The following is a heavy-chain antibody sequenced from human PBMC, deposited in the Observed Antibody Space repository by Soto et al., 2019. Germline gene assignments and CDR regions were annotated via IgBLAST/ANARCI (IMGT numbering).Heavy chain of an antibody. J-gene: IGHJ4*02. D-gene: IGHD3-10*01. CDR2: IYYSGST. CDR3: ARAQGSGFLVS. V-gene: IGHV4-30-4*01. Sequence: QVQLQESGPGLVKPSQTLSLTCTVSGGSISSGDYYWSWIRQPPGKGLEWIGYIYYSGSTYYNPSLTSRVTISVDTSKIQFSLKLSSVTAADTAVYSCARAQGSGFLVSWGQGTLVTVSS. CDR1: GGSISSGDYY.